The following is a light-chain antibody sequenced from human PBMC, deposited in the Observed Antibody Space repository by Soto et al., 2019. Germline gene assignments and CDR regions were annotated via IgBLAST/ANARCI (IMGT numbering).Light chain of an antibody. J-gene: IGLJ1*01. CDR1: SSDVGSYNR. Sequence: QSVLTQPPSVSGSPGQSVAISCTGTSSDVGSYNRVSWYQQPPGAAPKLMIYEVSNRPSGVPDRFSGSKSGNTASLTISGLQAEDEADYYCNSYTGSSTXVVXTGTKVTV. CDR2: EVS. V-gene: IGLV2-18*02. CDR3: NSYTGSSTXV.